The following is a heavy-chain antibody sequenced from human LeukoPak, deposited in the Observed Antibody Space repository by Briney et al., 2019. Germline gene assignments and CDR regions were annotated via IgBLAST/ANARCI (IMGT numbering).Heavy chain of an antibody. CDR2: ISSSGSTI. Sequence: GGSLRLSCAASGFTFSNYEMNWVRQAPGKGLEWVSYISSSGSTIYYADSVKGRFTISRDNAKSSLYLQMNNLRAEDTAAYYCARPYCSGNSCYGYFDYWGQGTLVTVSS. CDR3: ARPYCSGNSCYGYFDY. V-gene: IGHV3-48*03. J-gene: IGHJ4*02. CDR1: GFTFSNYE. D-gene: IGHD2-15*01.